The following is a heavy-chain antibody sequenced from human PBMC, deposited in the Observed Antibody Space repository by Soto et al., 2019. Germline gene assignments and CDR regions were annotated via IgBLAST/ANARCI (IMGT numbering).Heavy chain of an antibody. D-gene: IGHD2-21*02. V-gene: IGHV1-18*01. J-gene: IGHJ4*02. CDR3: VRGEVTPPGLGFDY. CDR2: INPYNENT. CDR1: DYSFSSYA. Sequence: QIQLVQSGAEVKKPGASVKVSCKASDYSFSSYAISWVRQAPGQGLEWMGWINPYNENTNYAQKFQGRISMTTDTSTSTAYMELRSLRFDDTATYYCVRGEVTPPGLGFDYWGQGTLVTVSS.